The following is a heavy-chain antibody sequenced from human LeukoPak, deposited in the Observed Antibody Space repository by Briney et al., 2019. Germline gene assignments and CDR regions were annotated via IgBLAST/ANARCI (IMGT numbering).Heavy chain of an antibody. Sequence: PGGSLRLSCEVSGFTFSSYAMHWVRQAPGKGLEWVAVIWYDGSNKYYADSVKGRFTISRDNSKNTLYLQMNSLRAEDTAVYYCARDQLGPETGLDYWGQGTLVTVSS. D-gene: IGHD1-1*01. CDR2: IWYDGSNK. V-gene: IGHV3-33*08. CDR3: ARDQLGPETGLDY. CDR1: GFTFSSYA. J-gene: IGHJ4*02.